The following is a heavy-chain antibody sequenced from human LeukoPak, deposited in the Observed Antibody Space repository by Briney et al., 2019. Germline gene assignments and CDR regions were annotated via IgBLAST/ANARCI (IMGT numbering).Heavy chain of an antibody. CDR1: GFTFSSYG. Sequence: PGRSLRLSCAASGFTFSSYGMHWVRQAPGKGLEWVAVIWYDGSNKYYADSVKGRFTISRDNSKNTLYLQMNSLRAEDTAVCYCARDSWSLDYWGQGTLVTVSS. D-gene: IGHD6-13*01. CDR2: IWYDGSNK. J-gene: IGHJ4*02. CDR3: ARDSWSLDY. V-gene: IGHV3-33*08.